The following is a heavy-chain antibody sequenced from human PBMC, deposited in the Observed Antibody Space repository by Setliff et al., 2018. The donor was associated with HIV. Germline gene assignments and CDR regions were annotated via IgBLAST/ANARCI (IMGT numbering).Heavy chain of an antibody. CDR1: GGSTSSSSYY. CDR3: ARRKGYCSGPSCLEFSWFDH. J-gene: IGHJ5*02. V-gene: IGHV4-39*01. CDR2: IYYSGSA. Sequence: SETLSLTCTVSGGSTSSSSYYWGWIRQPPGKGLEWTGSIYYSGSAYYSPSLKSRVTISVDTSKNQFSRKLSSVTAADTAVYYCARRKGYCSGPSCLEFSWFDHWGQGTLVTVSS. D-gene: IGHD2-2*01.